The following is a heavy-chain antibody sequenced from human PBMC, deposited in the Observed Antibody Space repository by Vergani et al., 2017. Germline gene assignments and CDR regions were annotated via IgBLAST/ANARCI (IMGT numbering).Heavy chain of an antibody. CDR3: ARLGTKWSFDY. D-gene: IGHD7-27*01. V-gene: IGHV3-33*01. CDR2: IYFDGGDK. J-gene: IGHJ4*02. CDR1: GFTFNNYG. Sequence: QVHLVESGGGVVQPGRSLRLPCAASGFTFNNYGINWVRQAPGKGLEGVAVIYFDGGDKFYADSVKGRFTISRDNSKNTVNLQMNSLRVEDTAVYYCARLGTKWSFDYWGQGILVTFSS.